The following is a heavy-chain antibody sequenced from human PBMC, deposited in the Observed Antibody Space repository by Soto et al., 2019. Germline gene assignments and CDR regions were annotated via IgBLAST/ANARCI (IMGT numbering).Heavy chain of an antibody. CDR1: GFTFSSYG. CDR3: AKVAAALAAGDAFDI. D-gene: IGHD6-13*01. J-gene: IGHJ3*02. V-gene: IGHV3-30*18. CDR2: ISYDGSNK. Sequence: QVQLVVSGGGVVQPGRSLRLSCAASGFTFSSYGMHWVRQAPGKGLEWVAVISYDGSNKYYADSVKGRFTISRDNSKNTLYLQMNSLRAEDTAVYYCAKVAAALAAGDAFDIWGQGTMVTVTS.